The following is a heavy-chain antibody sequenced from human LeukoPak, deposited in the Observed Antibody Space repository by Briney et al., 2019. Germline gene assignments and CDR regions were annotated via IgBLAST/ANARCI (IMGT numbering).Heavy chain of an antibody. J-gene: IGHJ4*02. CDR1: GFTFSSYW. CDR3: ARPNYDSSGYYYFDY. CDR2: IKQDGSEK. Sequence: GGSLRLSCAASGFTFSSYWMSWVRQAPGKGLEWVANIKQDGSEKYYVDSVKGRFTISRDNAKNSLYLQMNSLRAEDTAVYCCARPNYDSSGYYYFDYWGQGTLVTVSS. V-gene: IGHV3-7*01. D-gene: IGHD3-22*01.